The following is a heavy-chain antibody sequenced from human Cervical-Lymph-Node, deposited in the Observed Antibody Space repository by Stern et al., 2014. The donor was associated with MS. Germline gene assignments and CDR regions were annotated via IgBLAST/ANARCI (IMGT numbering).Heavy chain of an antibody. CDR3: ARGHIPYAYNYLFDY. V-gene: IGHV3-33*01. CDR2: AWYDGSTA. J-gene: IGHJ4*02. CDR1: GFTFSSYG. Sequence: QLVESGGGVVQPGTSLRLSCAASGFTFSSYGMHWVRQAPGKGLEWVALAWYDGSTAYYTNSVKGRFTISRDNSKNTLFLQMNSLTAEDTAVYYCARGHIPYAYNYLFDYWGQGTLVTVSS. D-gene: IGHD5-24*01.